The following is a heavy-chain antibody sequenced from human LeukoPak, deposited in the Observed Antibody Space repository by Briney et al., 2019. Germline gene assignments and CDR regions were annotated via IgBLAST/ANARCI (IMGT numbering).Heavy chain of an antibody. D-gene: IGHD5-18*01. V-gene: IGHV4-59*01. J-gene: IGHJ3*02. CDR1: GGSISSYY. CDR2: IYYSGST. CDR3: ARRVGHSYGVTGAGAFDM. Sequence: PSETLSLTCTVSGGSISSYYWSWIRQPPGKGLEWIGYIYYSGSTYYNPSLKSRVTISVDTPNNQFSLKLSSVTAADTAVYYCARRVGHSYGVTGAGAFDMWGQGTMVTVS.